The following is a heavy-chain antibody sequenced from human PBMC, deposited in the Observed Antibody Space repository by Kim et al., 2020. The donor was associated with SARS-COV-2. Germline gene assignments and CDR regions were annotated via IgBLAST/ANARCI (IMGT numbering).Heavy chain of an antibody. J-gene: IGHJ4*02. Sequence: TNYAQKLQGRVTMTTDTSTSTAYMELRSLRSDDTAVYYCARVGGYGDYDYWGQGTLVTVSS. CDR3: ARVGGYGDYDY. V-gene: IGHV1-18*01. CDR2: T. D-gene: IGHD4-17*01.